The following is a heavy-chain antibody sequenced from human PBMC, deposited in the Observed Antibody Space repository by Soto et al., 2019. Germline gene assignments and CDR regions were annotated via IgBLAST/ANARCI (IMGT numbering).Heavy chain of an antibody. CDR2: IYSDGST. Sequence: EVQLVESGGGLVQPGGSLRLSCAASGFTVNSNYMSWVRQAPGKGLEWVSVIYSDGSTYYADSVKGRFINSRDNSNNTLYFQMSSLRADDTDVYYCATVTKYDILTGFYPCWGQGTLVTVSS. D-gene: IGHD3-9*01. V-gene: IGHV3-66*01. CDR3: ATVTKYDILTGFYPC. J-gene: IGHJ4*02. CDR1: GFTVNSNY.